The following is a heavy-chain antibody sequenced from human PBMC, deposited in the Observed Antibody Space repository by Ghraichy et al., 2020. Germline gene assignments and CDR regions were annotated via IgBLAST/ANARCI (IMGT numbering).Heavy chain of an antibody. V-gene: IGHV4-59*01. CDR3: ARYSGSYYIFDY. D-gene: IGHD1-26*01. J-gene: IGHJ4*02. CDR1: GGSISSYY. CDR2: IYYTGST. Sequence: GSLRLSCTVSGGSISSYYWSWIRQPPGKGLEWIGYIYYTGSTNYNPSLKSRLTISVDTSKNRFSLKLSSVTAADTAVYYCARYSGSYYIFDYWGQGTLVTVSS.